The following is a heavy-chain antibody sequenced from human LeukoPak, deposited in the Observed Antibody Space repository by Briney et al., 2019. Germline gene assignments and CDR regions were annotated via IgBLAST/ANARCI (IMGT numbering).Heavy chain of an antibody. CDR3: ARELHPPMEALKRRVGATFGY. D-gene: IGHD1-26*01. CDR2: IWYDGSNK. V-gene: IGHV3-33*01. J-gene: IGHJ4*02. Sequence: SGGSLRLSCAASGFTFSSYGMHWVRQAPGKGLEWVAVIWYDGSNKYYADSVKRRFTISRDNSKNTLYPQMNSLRAEDTAVYYCARELHPPMEALKRRVGATFGYWGQGTLVTVSS. CDR1: GFTFSSYG.